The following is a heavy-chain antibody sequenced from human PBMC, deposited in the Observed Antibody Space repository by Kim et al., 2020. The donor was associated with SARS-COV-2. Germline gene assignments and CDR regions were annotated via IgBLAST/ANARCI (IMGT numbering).Heavy chain of an antibody. Sequence: SVKVSCKASGGTFSSYAISWVRQAPGQGLEWMGRIIPILGIANYAQKFQGRVTITADKSTSTAYMELSSLRSEDTAVYYCARSRPGYYDSSGHIEEGDYWGQGTLVTVSS. D-gene: IGHD3-22*01. CDR1: GGTFSSYA. CDR2: IIPILGIA. J-gene: IGHJ4*02. CDR3: ARSRPGYYDSSGHIEEGDY. V-gene: IGHV1-69*04.